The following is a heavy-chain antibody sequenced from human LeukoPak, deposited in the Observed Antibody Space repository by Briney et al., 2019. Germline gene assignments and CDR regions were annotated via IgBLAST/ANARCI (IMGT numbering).Heavy chain of an antibody. CDR3: ARDGPTMGFGELLPGYYYYYGMDV. CDR1: GFTVSSNY. CDR2: IYSGGST. Sequence: PGGSLRLSCAASGFTVSSNYMSWVRQAPGKGLEWVSVIYSGGSTYYADSVKGRFTISRDDSKNTLYLQMNSLRAEDTAVYYCARDGPTMGFGELLPGYYYYYGMDVWGQGTTVTVSS. J-gene: IGHJ6*02. D-gene: IGHD3-10*01. V-gene: IGHV3-53*01.